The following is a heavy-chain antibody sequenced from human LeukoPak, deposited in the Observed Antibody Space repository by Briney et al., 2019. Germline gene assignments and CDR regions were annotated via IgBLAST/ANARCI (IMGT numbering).Heavy chain of an antibody. J-gene: IGHJ3*02. V-gene: IGHV4-31*01. D-gene: IGHD2-21*02. Sequence: PSQTLSLTCTVSGDSVTSGGYFWTWIRQHPGKGLEWIGYISNSGTTSYNPSLKGQVSISVDTSNNQFSLRLSSVTAADTAVYYCARDVAVTSSPDAFDIWGQGTMVTVSS. CDR3: ARDVAVTSSPDAFDI. CDR2: ISNSGTT. CDR1: GDSVTSGGYF.